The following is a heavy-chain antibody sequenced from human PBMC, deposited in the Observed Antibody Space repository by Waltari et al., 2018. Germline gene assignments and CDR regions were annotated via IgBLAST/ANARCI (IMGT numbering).Heavy chain of an antibody. J-gene: IGHJ5*01. CDR3: AKDGSGGSWGWFDS. Sequence: EVQLVWSGGVAVWPGGSRRPSCPSSDFTFNGYAMLLVRGSPGKGVEWVCVISWDGGSTYYADTVKGRFTISKDNSKNSLYLQMNSLRSEDTALYYCAKDGSGGSWGWFDSWGQGTLVTVSS. CDR2: ISWDGGST. CDR1: DFTFNGYA. V-gene: IGHV3-43D*04. D-gene: IGHD2-15*01.